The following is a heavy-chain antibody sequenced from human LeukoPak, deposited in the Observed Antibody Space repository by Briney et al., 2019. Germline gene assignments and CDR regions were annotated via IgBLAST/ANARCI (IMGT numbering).Heavy chain of an antibody. V-gene: IGHV4-4*07. CDR2: IYSRVT. CDR1: GGSISSYY. Sequence: TSETLSLTCTVSGGSISSYYLSWIRQPAGKGLEWIGRIYSRVTTYNPSLKSRVTMSADTSRNHVSLTLNSVTAADTAVYHCARDSGTTGEVKFDPWGQGTLVTVSS. D-gene: IGHD3-10*01. CDR3: ARDSGTTGEVKFDP. J-gene: IGHJ5*02.